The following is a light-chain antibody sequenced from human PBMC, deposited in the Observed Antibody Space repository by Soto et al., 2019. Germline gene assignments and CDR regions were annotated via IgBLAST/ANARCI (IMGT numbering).Light chain of an antibody. V-gene: IGLV1-40*01. Sequence: QSVLTQPPSVSGAPGQRGTISCTGSSSNIGGGHDVQWYQQPPGTAPKLLIYDNLFRPSGVPVRFSGSKSGASASLAITGLQAEDEGDYYCQSYDSDLSVVFGGGTKLTVL. CDR1: SSNIGGGHD. J-gene: IGLJ2*01. CDR2: DNL. CDR3: QSYDSDLSVV.